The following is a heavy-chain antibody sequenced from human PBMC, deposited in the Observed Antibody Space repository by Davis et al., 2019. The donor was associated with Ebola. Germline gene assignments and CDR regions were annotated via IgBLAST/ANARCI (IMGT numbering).Heavy chain of an antibody. D-gene: IGHD3-22*01. V-gene: IGHV1-3*01. CDR2: INAGDNNR. Sequence: AASVKVSCKASGYTFTNYAVHWVRQAPGQRLEWMGWINAGDNNRKYSQKFQGRVTITRDTSATTAYMELTSLRSDDTAVYYCARDSSGTNYYYYGMDVWGKGTTVIVSS. CDR3: ARDSSGTNYYYYGMDV. CDR1: GYTFTNYA. J-gene: IGHJ6*04.